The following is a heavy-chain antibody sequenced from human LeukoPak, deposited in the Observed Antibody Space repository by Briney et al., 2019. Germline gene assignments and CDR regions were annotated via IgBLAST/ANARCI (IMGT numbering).Heavy chain of an antibody. CDR1: GFTVSSNY. D-gene: IGHD3-16*02. Sequence: GGSLRLSCAASGFTVSSNYMSWVRQAPGKGLEWVSVIYSGGSTYYADSVKGRFTISSDNSKNTLYLQMNSLRAEDTAVYYCARVRFMITFGGVIPNYFDYWGQGTLVTVSS. J-gene: IGHJ4*02. V-gene: IGHV3-66*01. CDR3: ARVRFMITFGGVIPNYFDY. CDR2: IYSGGST.